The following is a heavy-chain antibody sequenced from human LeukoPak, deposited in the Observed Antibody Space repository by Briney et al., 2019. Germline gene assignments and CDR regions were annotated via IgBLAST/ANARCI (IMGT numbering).Heavy chain of an antibody. CDR3: ARDSPSVVDPFDI. V-gene: IGHV4-59*01. Sequence: PSETLSLTCTASGVSISSYYWSWIRQPPAEGLEWIGDIYYSGTTNYTPSLKSRVTISADTSKNQCSLRLSSVTSADTAVYYCARDSPSVVDPFDIWGQGTMVTVSS. CDR1: GVSISSYY. CDR2: IYYSGTT. J-gene: IGHJ3*02.